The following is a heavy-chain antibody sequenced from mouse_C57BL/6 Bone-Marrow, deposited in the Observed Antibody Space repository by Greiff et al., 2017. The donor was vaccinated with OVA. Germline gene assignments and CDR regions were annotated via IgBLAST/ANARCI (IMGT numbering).Heavy chain of an antibody. J-gene: IGHJ2*01. CDR3: ARSGLTVVGGYYFDY. Sequence: QVQLQQPGAELVMPGASVKLSCKASGYTFTSYWMHWVKQRPGQGLEWIGEIDPSDSYTNYNQKFKGKSTLTVDKSSSTAYMQLSSLTSEDSAVYYCARSGLTVVGGYYFDYWGQGTTLTVSS. CDR1: GYTFTSYW. D-gene: IGHD1-1*01. CDR2: IDPSDSYT. V-gene: IGHV1-69*01.